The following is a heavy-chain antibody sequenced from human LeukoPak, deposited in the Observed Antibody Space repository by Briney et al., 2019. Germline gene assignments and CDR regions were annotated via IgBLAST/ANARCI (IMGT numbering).Heavy chain of an antibody. J-gene: IGHJ3*02. V-gene: IGHV3-21*01. CDR2: ISSSSSYI. Sequence: PGGSLRLSCAASGFTFSTYGMSWVRQAPRKGLEWVSSISSSSSYIYYADSVKGRFTISRDNAKNSLYLQMNSLRAEDTAVYYCARDSGNYLDAFDIWGQGTMVTVSS. CDR1: GFTFSTYG. CDR3: ARDSGNYLDAFDI. D-gene: IGHD1-7*01.